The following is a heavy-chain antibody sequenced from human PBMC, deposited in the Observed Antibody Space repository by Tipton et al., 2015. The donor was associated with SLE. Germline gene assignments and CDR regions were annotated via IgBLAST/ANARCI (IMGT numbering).Heavy chain of an antibody. J-gene: IGHJ4*02. CDR1: GYRFTSYW. D-gene: IGHD5-12*01. Sequence: QLVQSGAEVKKPGESLKISCKGSGYRFTSYWIGWVRQMPGKGLEWIGYIYYSGSTYYNPSLKSRVTISVDTSKNQFSLKLSSVTAADTAVYYCARAWLGTYYFDYWGQGTLVTVSS. CDR3: ARAWLGTYYFDY. CDR2: IYYSGST. V-gene: IGHV5-51*06.